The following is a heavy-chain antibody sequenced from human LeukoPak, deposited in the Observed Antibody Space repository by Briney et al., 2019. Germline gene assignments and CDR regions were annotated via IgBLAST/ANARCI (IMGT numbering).Heavy chain of an antibody. Sequence: GRSLKLSCAVSGFTFSSYAMSWVRQAPGKGLEWVSAIGGTGASTYYADSVKGRFTISRDNSKNTLYLQMNSLRAEDTAVYYCAKCDSGGYHLYYFDYWGQGALVTVSS. J-gene: IGHJ4*02. CDR1: GFTFSSYA. V-gene: IGHV3-23*01. D-gene: IGHD3-22*01. CDR2: IGGTGAST. CDR3: AKCDSGGYHLYYFDY.